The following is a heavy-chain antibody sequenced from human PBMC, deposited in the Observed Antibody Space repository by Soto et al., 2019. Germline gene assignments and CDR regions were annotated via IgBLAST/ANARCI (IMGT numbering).Heavy chain of an antibody. CDR1: GYTFTSYG. Sequence: ASVKVSCKXSGYTFTSYGISWVRQAPGQGLEWMGWISAYNGNTNYAQKLQGRVTMTTDTSTSTAYMELRSLRSDDTAVYYCAREVYYYDTSLGFDYWGQGTLVTVSS. CDR3: AREVYYYDTSLGFDY. CDR2: ISAYNGNT. D-gene: IGHD3-22*01. J-gene: IGHJ4*02. V-gene: IGHV1-18*01.